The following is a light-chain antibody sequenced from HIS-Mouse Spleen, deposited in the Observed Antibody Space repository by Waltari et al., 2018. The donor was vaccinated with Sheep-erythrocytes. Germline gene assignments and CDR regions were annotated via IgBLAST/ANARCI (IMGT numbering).Light chain of an antibody. CDR1: SSDVGGYNY. Sequence: TRDVSVSGSPGQSITISCTGTSSDVGGYNYVSWYQQHPGKAPKLMIYDVSNRPSGVSNRFSGSKSGNTASLTISGLQAEDEADYYCSSYTSSSTWVFGGGTKLTVL. J-gene: IGLJ3*02. CDR2: DVS. CDR3: SSYTSSSTWV. V-gene: IGLV2-14*03.